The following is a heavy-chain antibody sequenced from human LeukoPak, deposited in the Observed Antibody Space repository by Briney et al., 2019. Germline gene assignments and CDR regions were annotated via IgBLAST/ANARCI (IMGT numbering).Heavy chain of an antibody. CDR3: ARDHDYGDFDAFDI. CDR1: GFTFSTYG. V-gene: IGHV3-33*01. Sequence: GRSLRLSCAASGFTFSTYGMHWVRQAPGKGLDRVAVIWYDASNKYYADSVKGRFTISRDNSKNTLYLQMNSLRAEDTAVYYCARDHDYGDFDAFDIWGRGTMVTVSS. CDR2: IWYDASNK. D-gene: IGHD4-17*01. J-gene: IGHJ3*02.